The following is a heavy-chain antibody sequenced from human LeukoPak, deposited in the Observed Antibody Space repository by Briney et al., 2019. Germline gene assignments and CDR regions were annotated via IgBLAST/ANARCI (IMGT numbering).Heavy chain of an antibody. J-gene: IGHJ4*02. D-gene: IGHD1-26*01. CDR3: ARGQEDWEVLQRAVKYDF. CDR1: GGTFSGHY. V-gene: IGHV4-34*01. Sequence: SSETLSLTCAVYGGTFSGHYWSWIRQPPGKGLEWIGEMNQSGSTNYNPSLKSRVTISVDTSKNQFSLKLTSVTAADTAVYYCARGQEDWEVLQRAVKYDFWGQGTLVTVSS. CDR2: MNQSGST.